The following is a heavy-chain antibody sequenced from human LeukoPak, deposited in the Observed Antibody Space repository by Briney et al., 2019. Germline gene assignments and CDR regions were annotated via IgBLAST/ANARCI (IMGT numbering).Heavy chain of an antibody. Sequence: PGGSLRLSCAASGFTFSSYGMHWVRQAPGKGLEWVSSISSSSSYIYYADSVKGRFTISRDNAKNSLYLQMNSLRAEDTAVYYCARVGYYYGSGFDYWGQGTLVTVSS. CDR2: ISSSSSYI. D-gene: IGHD3-10*01. J-gene: IGHJ4*02. CDR1: GFTFSSYG. V-gene: IGHV3-21*01. CDR3: ARVGYYYGSGFDY.